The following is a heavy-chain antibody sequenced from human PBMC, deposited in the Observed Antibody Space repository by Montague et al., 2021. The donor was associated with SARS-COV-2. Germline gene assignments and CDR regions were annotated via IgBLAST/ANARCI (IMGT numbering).Heavy chain of an antibody. Sequence: SETLSLTCTVSGGSISSPYYYWGWIRQSPGKGLEWIGSISYTGRTYYNPSLRSRVSFSMDTSKNHFSLSLSSVTVADTAVYFCARQLPSYCATNKCYPYYFDGWGQGARVTVSS. D-gene: IGHD2-8*01. J-gene: IGHJ4*02. CDR2: ISYTGRT. V-gene: IGHV4-39*01. CDR3: ARQLPSYCATNKCYPYYFDG. CDR1: GGSISSPYYY.